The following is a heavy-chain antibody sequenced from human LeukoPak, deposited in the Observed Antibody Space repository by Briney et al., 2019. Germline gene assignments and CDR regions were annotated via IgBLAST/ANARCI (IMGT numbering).Heavy chain of an antibody. V-gene: IGHV3-23*01. J-gene: IGHJ3*02. CDR2: IRGGGSA. CDR1: GFTFSAYA. D-gene: IGHD4-17*01. CDR3: ARDPNGDYIGAFDM. Sequence: VGSLRLSCTASGFTFSAYAMMWVRQGPGEGPEWVSAIRGGGSAFYADSVKGRFTISRENSKYTLFLQMNSLRAEDTAVYYCARDPNGDYIGAFDMWGPGTMVTVSS.